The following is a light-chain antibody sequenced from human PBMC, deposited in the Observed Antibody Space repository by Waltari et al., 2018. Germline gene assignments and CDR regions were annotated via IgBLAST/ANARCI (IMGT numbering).Light chain of an antibody. J-gene: IGLJ2*01. V-gene: IGLV3-1*01. CDR1: QLGDKY. Sequence: SSELTQPPSVSVSPGQTSRITCSGDQLGDKYACWYQQKPGQSPVLVIYQDTKRPSGIHERFSGSNSGNTATLTISGTQAMDEADYYCQAWDSSTVVFGGGTKLTVL. CDR3: QAWDSSTVV. CDR2: QDT.